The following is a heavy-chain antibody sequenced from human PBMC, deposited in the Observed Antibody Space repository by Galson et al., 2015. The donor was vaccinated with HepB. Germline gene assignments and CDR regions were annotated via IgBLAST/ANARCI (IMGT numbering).Heavy chain of an antibody. CDR3: AKDREAGVPAAIYAFDM. V-gene: IGHV3-23*01. CDR2: ISGSGSST. Sequence: SLRLSCAASGFTFSSYVMSWVRQAPGKGLEWVSTISGSGSSTSYADSVKGRFTISRDNSKNTLYLQMNSLRAEDTAIYYCAKDREAGVPAAIYAFDMWGQGTMVTVSS. D-gene: IGHD2-2*02. J-gene: IGHJ3*02. CDR1: GFTFSSYV.